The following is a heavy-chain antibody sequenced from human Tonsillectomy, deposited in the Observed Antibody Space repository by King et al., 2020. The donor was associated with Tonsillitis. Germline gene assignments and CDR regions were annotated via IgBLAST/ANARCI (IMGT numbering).Heavy chain of an antibody. D-gene: IGHD3-22*01. CDR3: AIWSPLDRSAYGGYCGL. V-gene: IGHV5-51*01. CDR2: IYPGDSDT. CDR1: GYSFNSYW. Sequence: QLVQSGAEVKKPGESLKISCKGSGYSFNSYWIAWVRQMPGKGLEWMGIIYPGDSDTRYSPSFQGQVTISADKSISTAYLQWSSLKAADTAMYYCAIWSPLDRSAYGGYCGLWGRGTLVTVSA. J-gene: IGHJ2*01.